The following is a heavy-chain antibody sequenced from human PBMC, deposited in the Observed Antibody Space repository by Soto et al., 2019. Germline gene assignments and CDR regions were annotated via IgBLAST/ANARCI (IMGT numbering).Heavy chain of an antibody. Sequence: GGFLRLSCAASGFTVSSNYMSWVRQAPGKGLEWVSVIYSGGSTYYADSVKGRFTISRDSSKNTVSLEMTSLRAEDTAVYYCAKGGRQWLVTSDFNYWGQGALVTSPQ. CDR3: AKGGRQWLVTSDFNY. CDR2: IYSGGST. J-gene: IGHJ4*02. V-gene: IGHV3-66*01. D-gene: IGHD6-19*01. CDR1: GFTVSSNY.